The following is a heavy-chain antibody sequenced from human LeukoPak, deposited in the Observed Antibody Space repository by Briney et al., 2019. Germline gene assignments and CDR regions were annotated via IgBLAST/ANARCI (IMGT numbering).Heavy chain of an antibody. D-gene: IGHD3-10*01. Sequence: SVKVSCKASGGTFSSYAISWVRQAPGQGLEWMGGIIPIFGTANYAQKFQGRVTITTDESTSTAYMELSSLKSEDTAVYYCARSGGSGSYYNGEFDYWGQGTLVTVSS. J-gene: IGHJ4*02. CDR2: IIPIFGTA. CDR3: ARSGGSGSYYNGEFDY. CDR1: GGTFSSYA. V-gene: IGHV1-69*05.